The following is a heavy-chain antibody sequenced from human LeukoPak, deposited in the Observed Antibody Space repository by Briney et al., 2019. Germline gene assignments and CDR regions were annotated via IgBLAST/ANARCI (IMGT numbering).Heavy chain of an antibody. CDR2: IIPIFGTA. V-gene: IGHV1-69*01. D-gene: IGHD4-17*01. J-gene: IGHJ4*02. CDR3: ARDPRRLRSGFDY. Sequence: ASVKVSCKASGGTFSSYAISWVRQAHGQGLEWMGGIIPIFGTANYAQKFQGRVTITADESTSTAYMELSSLRSEDTAVYYCARDPRRLRSGFDYWGQGTLVTVSS. CDR1: GGTFSSYA.